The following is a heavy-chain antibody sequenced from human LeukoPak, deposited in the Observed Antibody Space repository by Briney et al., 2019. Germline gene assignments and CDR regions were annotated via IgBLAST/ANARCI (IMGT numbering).Heavy chain of an antibody. J-gene: IGHJ5*02. CDR1: GGTFSSYA. CDR3: ARGPTDGGNSGGWFGP. V-gene: IGHV1-69*05. D-gene: IGHD4-23*01. Sequence: SVKVSCKASGGTFSSYAISWVRQAPGQGLEWMGGIIPIFGTANYAQKFQGRVTITTDESTSTAYMELSSLRSEDTAVYYCARGPTDGGNSGGWFGPWGQGTLVTVSS. CDR2: IIPIFGTA.